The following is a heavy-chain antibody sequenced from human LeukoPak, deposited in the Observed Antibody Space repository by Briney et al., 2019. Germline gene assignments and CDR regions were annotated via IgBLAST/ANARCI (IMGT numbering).Heavy chain of an antibody. V-gene: IGHV3-64*01. D-gene: IGHD3-3*01. J-gene: IGHJ5*02. Sequence: GGSLGLSRAASGFTFSSYAMHWVRQAPGKGLEYVSAISSNGGSTYYANSVKGSFTISRDNSKNTLYLQMGSLRAEDMAVYYCARSGPADYDFWSGYLNNWFDPWGQGTLVTVSS. CDR3: ARSGPADYDFWSGYLNNWFDP. CDR1: GFTFSSYA. CDR2: ISSNGGST.